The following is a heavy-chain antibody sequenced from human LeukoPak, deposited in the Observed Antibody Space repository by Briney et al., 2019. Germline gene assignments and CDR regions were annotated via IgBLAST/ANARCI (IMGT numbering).Heavy chain of an antibody. CDR3: ARVDTVVVPTGITWFDP. J-gene: IGHJ5*02. V-gene: IGHV1-2*02. CDR2: INPNSGGT. Sequence: ASVKVSCKASGYTFTGYYIHWARQAPGQGLERMGWINPNSGGTNYAQKFQGRVTMSRATSISTAYMELTRLRSDDTAVYYCARVDTVVVPTGITWFDPWGQGTLVTVSS. CDR1: GYTFTGYY. D-gene: IGHD2-2*02.